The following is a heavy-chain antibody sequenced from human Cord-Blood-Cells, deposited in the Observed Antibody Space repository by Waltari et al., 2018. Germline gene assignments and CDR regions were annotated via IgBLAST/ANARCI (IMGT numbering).Heavy chain of an antibody. Sequence: QVQLVQSGAEVKKPGSSVKVSCKASGGTFSSYAISWVRQAPGQGLEWMGRIIPILVIANNAQKVQGRFTITADKSTSTAYMELSSLRSEDTAVYYCASFKDYDFWSGYYDYWGQGTLVTVSS. CDR3: ASFKDYDFWSGYYDY. D-gene: IGHD3-3*01. J-gene: IGHJ4*02. V-gene: IGHV1-69*09. CDR1: GGTFSSYA. CDR2: IIPILVIA.